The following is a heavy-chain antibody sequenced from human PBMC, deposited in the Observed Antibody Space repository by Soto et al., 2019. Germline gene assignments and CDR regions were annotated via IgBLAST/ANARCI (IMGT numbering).Heavy chain of an antibody. D-gene: IGHD1-7*01. V-gene: IGHV1-46*03. Sequence: ASVKVSCKASGYTFTSYYMHWVRQAPGQGLEWMGIINPSGGSTSYAQKFQGRVTMTRDTSTSTVYMELSSLRSEDTAVYYCAREVNWNSRQGHMDVWGKGTTVTVSS. J-gene: IGHJ6*03. CDR2: INPSGGST. CDR1: GYTFTSYY. CDR3: AREVNWNSRQGHMDV.